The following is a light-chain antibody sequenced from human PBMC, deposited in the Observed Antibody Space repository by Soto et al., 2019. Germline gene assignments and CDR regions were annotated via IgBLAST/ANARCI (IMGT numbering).Light chain of an antibody. CDR1: SSDLGDYGY. Sequence: QSALTQPPSASGSPGQSVTISCTGTSSDLGDYGYVSWYQQHPGKAPKLMIYEVNKRPSGVPDRFSGSKSGNTASLTVTGLQAEDEADYYCSSYAGSNNLIFGGGTKLTVL. V-gene: IGLV2-8*01. CDR3: SSYAGSNNLI. J-gene: IGLJ2*01. CDR2: EVN.